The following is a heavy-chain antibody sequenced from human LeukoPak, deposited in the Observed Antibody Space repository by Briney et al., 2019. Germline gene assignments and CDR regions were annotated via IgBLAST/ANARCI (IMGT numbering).Heavy chain of an antibody. J-gene: IGHJ4*02. Sequence: QSGGSLRLSCAASGFTFSSYAMSWVRQAPGKGLEWVSAISGSGGSTYYADSVKGRFTISRDNSKNTLYLQMNSLRAEDTAVYYRVYSDRPGQYYDILWLSCFDYWGQGTLVTVSS. CDR3: VYSDRPGQYYDILWLSCFDY. CDR2: ISGSGGST. D-gene: IGHD3-9*01. V-gene: IGHV3-23*01. CDR1: GFTFSSYA.